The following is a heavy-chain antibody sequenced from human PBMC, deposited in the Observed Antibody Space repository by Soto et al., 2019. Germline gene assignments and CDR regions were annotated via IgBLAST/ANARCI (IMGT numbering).Heavy chain of an antibody. CDR1: GGSISSYY. Sequence: SETLSLTCTVSGGSISSYYWSWIRQPAGKGLEWIGRIYTSGSTNYNPSLKSRVTMSVDTSKNQFSLKLSSVTAADTAVYYCAREYYDILTGYYYYYYGMDVWGQGTTVTVSS. J-gene: IGHJ6*02. D-gene: IGHD3-9*01. CDR2: IYTSGST. V-gene: IGHV4-4*07. CDR3: AREYYDILTGYYYYYYGMDV.